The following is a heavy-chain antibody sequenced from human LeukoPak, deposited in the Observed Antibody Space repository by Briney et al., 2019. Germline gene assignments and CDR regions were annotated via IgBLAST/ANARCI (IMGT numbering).Heavy chain of an antibody. J-gene: IGHJ4*02. CDR1: GFTFSGYW. D-gene: IGHD5-24*01. Sequence: QPGGSLRLSCTASGFTFSGYWMKWLRQAPGKGLEWVANIKQDGSEKNYVDSVKGRSTISRDNAKQSLYLQMNSLRAEDTAVYYCARATKMANLDYCGQGTLVTVSS. CDR2: IKQDGSEK. V-gene: IGHV3-7*04. CDR3: ARATKMANLDY.